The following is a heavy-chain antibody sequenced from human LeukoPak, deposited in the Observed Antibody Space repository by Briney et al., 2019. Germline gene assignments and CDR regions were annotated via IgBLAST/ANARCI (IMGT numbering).Heavy chain of an antibody. CDR1: GGSFSGYY. Sequence: KASETLSLTCAVYGGSFSGYYWSWIRQPPGKGLEWIGYIYYSGSTNYNPSLKNRVIISVDTSKKQFSLRLSSVTAADTAVYYCARGFYCGVGGCYSDWFDPWGQGTLVTVSS. D-gene: IGHD2-15*01. CDR3: ARGFYCGVGGCYSDWFDP. V-gene: IGHV4-59*01. J-gene: IGHJ5*02. CDR2: IYYSGST.